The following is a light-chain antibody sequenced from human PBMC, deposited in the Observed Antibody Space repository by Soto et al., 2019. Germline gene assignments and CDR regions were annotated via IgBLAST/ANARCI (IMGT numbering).Light chain of an antibody. CDR3: QQSYSSPWT. CDR2: AAS. Sequence: DIQMTQSPSSLSASVGDTVTLTCRASQSIATYLNWYQQKSGRAPKLLINAASNLQIGVPSSFSGSGSWTDFTLTIRSLQPEVFETYFCQQSYSSPWTFGPGIKMEIK. V-gene: IGKV1-39*01. J-gene: IGKJ1*01. CDR1: QSIATY.